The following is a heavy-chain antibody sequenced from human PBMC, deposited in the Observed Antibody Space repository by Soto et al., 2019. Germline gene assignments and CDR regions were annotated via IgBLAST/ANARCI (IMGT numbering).Heavy chain of an antibody. Sequence: DVQLLESGGGLVQPGGSLRLSCAASGFTFNKCGISWVRQAPGKGLQWVATISGSGKTTEYADSVKGRLTISRDNSRNTVHLQMNSLRVEDTAISYCATDVSENSGTGIADYWGRGTLVTVSS. D-gene: IGHD5-12*01. J-gene: IGHJ4*02. CDR3: ATDVSENSGTGIADY. CDR1: GFTFNKCG. V-gene: IGHV3-23*01. CDR2: ISGSGKTT.